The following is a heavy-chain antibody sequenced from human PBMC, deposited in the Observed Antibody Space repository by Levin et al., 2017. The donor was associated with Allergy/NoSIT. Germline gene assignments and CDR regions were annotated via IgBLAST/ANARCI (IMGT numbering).Heavy chain of an antibody. V-gene: IGHV3-30-3*01. CDR3: ARAAFGVVKTFDY. D-gene: IGHD3-3*01. J-gene: IGHJ4*02. Sequence: GGSLRLSCAASGFTFSSYAMHWVRQAPGKGLEWVAVISYDGSNKYYADSVKGRFTISRDNSKNTLYLQMNSLRAEDTAVYYCARAAFGVVKTFDYWGQGTLVTVSS. CDR2: ISYDGSNK. CDR1: GFTFSSYA.